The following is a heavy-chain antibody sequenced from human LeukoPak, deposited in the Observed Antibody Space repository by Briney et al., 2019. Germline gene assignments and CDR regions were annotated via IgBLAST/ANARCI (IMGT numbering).Heavy chain of an antibody. CDR2: IKQDGSQK. V-gene: IGHV3-7*01. J-gene: IGHJ4*02. D-gene: IGHD2-15*01. CDR3: ARDPGCAGGTCFSFYDY. CDR1: GFTFSTYW. Sequence: PGGSLRLSCAASGFTFSTYWMTWVRQAPGKGLEWVANIKQDGSQKYYVDSVKGRFTISRDNAKNSLYLQMDSLRAEDTAVYYCARDPGCAGGTCFSFYDYWGQGTLVTVSS.